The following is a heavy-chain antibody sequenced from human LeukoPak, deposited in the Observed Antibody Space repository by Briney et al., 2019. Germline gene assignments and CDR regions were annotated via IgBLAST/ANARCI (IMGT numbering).Heavy chain of an antibody. J-gene: IGHJ5*02. CDR2: FDPEDGET. Sequence: ASVKVSCKVSGYTLTELSMHWVRQAPGKGLEWMGGFDPEDGETIYAQKFQGRVTMTEDTSTDTAYMELSSLRSEDTAVYYCARAPFGGYYGSGNGRWFDPWGQGTLVTVSS. CDR1: GYTLTELS. V-gene: IGHV1-24*01. CDR3: ARAPFGGYYGSGNGRWFDP. D-gene: IGHD3-10*01.